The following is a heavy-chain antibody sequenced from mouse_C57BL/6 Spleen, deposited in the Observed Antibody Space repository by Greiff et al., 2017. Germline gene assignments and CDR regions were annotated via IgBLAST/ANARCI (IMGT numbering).Heavy chain of an antibody. CDR1: GYTFTSYW. CDR2: IHPSDSDT. D-gene: IGHD1-1*01. Sequence: VQLQQPGAELVKPGASVKVSCKASGYTFTSYWMHWVKQRPGQGLEWIGRIHPSDSDTNYNQKFKGKATLTVDKSSSTAYMQLSSLTSEDSAVYYGAIERGNYYGSSHYFDYWGQGTTLTVSS. J-gene: IGHJ2*01. CDR3: AIERGNYYGSSHYFDY. V-gene: IGHV1-74*01.